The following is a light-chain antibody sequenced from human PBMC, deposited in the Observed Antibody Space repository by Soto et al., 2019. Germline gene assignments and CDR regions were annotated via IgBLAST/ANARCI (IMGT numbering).Light chain of an antibody. CDR2: EVS. Sequence: SVLPQPATVSGSPGQSFPYSCTGTSSDVESYNLVSWYQQHPGKAPKLMIYEVSKRPSGVSNRFSGSKSGNTASLTISGLQAEDESDYYCCSYAGSSYVFGTGTKVTXL. CDR3: CSYAGSSYV. CDR1: SSDVESYNL. J-gene: IGLJ1*01. V-gene: IGLV2-23*02.